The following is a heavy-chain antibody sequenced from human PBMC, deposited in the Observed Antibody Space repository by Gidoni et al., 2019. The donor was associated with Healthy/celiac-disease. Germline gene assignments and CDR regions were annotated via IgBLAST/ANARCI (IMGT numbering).Heavy chain of an antibody. V-gene: IGHV4-34*01. J-gene: IGHJ5*02. Sequence: QVKLQQWGAGLLKPSETLSVTCAVEGGSDRGYDWSWIRQPPGKGLEWIGEINHSGSTNYNPSLKCRVTISVDTSKTQFSLKLSSVTAADTAVYYCARGYCTNGVCASDGFDPWGQGTLVTVSS. CDR2: INHSGST. CDR3: ARGYCTNGVCASDGFDP. D-gene: IGHD2-8*01. CDR1: GGSDRGYD.